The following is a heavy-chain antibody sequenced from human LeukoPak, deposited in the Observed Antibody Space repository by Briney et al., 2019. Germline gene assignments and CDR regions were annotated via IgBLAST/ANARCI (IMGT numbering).Heavy chain of an antibody. Sequence: GASVKVSCKASGGTFSSYAISWVRQAPGQGLEWMGGIIPIFGTANYAQKFQGRVTITADESTSTAYMVLSSLRSEDTAVYYCASGYCSSTSCYYYYGMDVWGQGTTVTVSS. CDR1: GGTFSSYA. V-gene: IGHV1-69*13. CDR3: ASGYCSSTSCYYYYGMDV. D-gene: IGHD2-2*01. CDR2: IIPIFGTA. J-gene: IGHJ6*02.